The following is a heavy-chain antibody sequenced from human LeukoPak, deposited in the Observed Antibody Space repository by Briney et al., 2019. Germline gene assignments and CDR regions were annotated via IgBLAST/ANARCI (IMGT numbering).Heavy chain of an antibody. CDR3: ARGPMFSDY. Sequence: GGSLRLSCAASGFTFSSYGMHWVRQAPGKGLEWVADIWYDGSNKYYADSVKGRFTISRDNSKNTLYLQMNSLRAEDTAVYYCARGPMFSDYWGQGTLVTVSS. CDR2: IWYDGSNK. V-gene: IGHV3-33*01. J-gene: IGHJ4*02. CDR1: GFTFSSYG. D-gene: IGHD3-10*02.